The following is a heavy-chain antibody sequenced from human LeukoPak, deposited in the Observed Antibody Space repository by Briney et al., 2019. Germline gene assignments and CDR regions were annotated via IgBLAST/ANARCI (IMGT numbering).Heavy chain of an antibody. J-gene: IGHJ4*02. V-gene: IGHV3-23*01. CDR1: GFTFSSYA. CDR3: AKYGKQLWLLGTYDY. CDR2: ISGSGGST. D-gene: IGHD5-18*01. Sequence: GGSLRLSCAASGFTFSSYAMSWVRQAPGKGLEWVSAISGSGGSTYYADSVKGRFTISGDNSKNTLYLQMNSLRVEDTAVYYCAKYGKQLWLLGTYDYWGQGTLVTVSS.